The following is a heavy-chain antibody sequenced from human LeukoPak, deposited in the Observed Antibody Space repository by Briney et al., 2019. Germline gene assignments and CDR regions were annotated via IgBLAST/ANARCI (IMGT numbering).Heavy chain of an antibody. J-gene: IGHJ4*02. D-gene: IGHD4-17*01. CDR3: ARVPISTTARGYFDY. Sequence: SETLSLTCTVSGXSVSSGSYYWSWIRQPPGKGLEWIGYISYSGSTTYNPSLKSRVTISVDTSKNKFSLKLSSVTAADTAVYYCARVPISTTARGYFDYWGQGILVTVSS. CDR1: GXSVSSGSYY. CDR2: ISYSGST. V-gene: IGHV4-61*01.